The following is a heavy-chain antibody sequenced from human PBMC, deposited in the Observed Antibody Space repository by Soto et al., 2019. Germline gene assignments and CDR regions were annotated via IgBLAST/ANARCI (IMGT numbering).Heavy chain of an antibody. V-gene: IGHV3-23*01. CDR1: GFTFSSYA. D-gene: IGHD3-22*01. Sequence: GGYLRLSCAASGFTFSSYAMSWVRQAPGKGLEWVSAISGSGGSTYYADSVKGRFTISRDNSKNTLYLQMNSLRAEDTAVYYCAKRDYDDSIGCYWGQGTLVTVSS. CDR3: AKRDYDDSIGCY. CDR2: ISGSGGST. J-gene: IGHJ4*02.